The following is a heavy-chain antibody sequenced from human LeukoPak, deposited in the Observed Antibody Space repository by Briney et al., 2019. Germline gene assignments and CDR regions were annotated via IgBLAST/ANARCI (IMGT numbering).Heavy chain of an antibody. V-gene: IGHV4-31*03. CDR3: ARLTTVTTYYYYGMDV. D-gene: IGHD4-11*01. CDR1: GGSISSGGYY. Sequence: SETLSLTCTVSGGSISSGGYYWSWLRQHPGKGLEWIGYIYYSGSTYYNPSLKSRVTISVDTSKNQFSLKLSSVTAADTAVYYCARLTTVTTYYYYGMDVWGQGTTVTVSS. CDR2: IYYSGST. J-gene: IGHJ6*02.